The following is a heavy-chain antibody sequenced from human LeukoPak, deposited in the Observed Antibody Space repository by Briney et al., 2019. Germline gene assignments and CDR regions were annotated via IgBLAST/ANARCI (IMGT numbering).Heavy chain of an antibody. D-gene: IGHD5-24*01. J-gene: IGHJ4*02. CDR3: ASQVRWLQSPFDY. Sequence: SQTLSLTCAISGDSVSSNSAAWNWVRKSPSRGLEWLGRTYYRSKWYNDYAVSVKSRITINPDTSKNQFSLQLNSVTPEDTAVYYCASQVRWLQSPFDYWGQGTLVTVSS. CDR2: TYYRSKWYN. CDR1: GDSVSSNSAA. V-gene: IGHV6-1*01.